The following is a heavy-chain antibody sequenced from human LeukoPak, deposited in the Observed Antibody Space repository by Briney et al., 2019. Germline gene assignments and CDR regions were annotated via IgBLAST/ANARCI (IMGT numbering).Heavy chain of an antibody. CDR2: INPSGGST. CDR3: ARALVPAAMRGGYYYYYYYMDV. D-gene: IGHD2-2*01. Sequence: ASVKVSCKASRYTLTSYYMHWVRQAPGQGLEWMGIINPSGGSTSYAQKFQGRVTMTRDTSTSTVYMELSSLRSEDTAVYYCARALVPAAMRGGYYYYYYYMDVWGKGTTVTVSS. CDR1: RYTLTSYY. V-gene: IGHV1-46*01. J-gene: IGHJ6*03.